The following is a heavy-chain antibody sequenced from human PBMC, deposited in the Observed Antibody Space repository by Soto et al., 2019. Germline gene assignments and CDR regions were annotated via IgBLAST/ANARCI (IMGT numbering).Heavy chain of an antibody. CDR2: IYYSGSA. J-gene: IGHJ1*01. Sequence: SLSNAESGGPVRRKCWSWMLKTNADSLLKKKNIYYSGSANYNPSLKSRVTFSVDTSKNQVSLKLSSVTAADTGVYFCAVFFFYDYAYPEY. V-gene: IGHV4-59*02. D-gene: IGHD3-16*01. CDR3: AVFFFYDYAYPEY. CDR1: GGPVRRKC.